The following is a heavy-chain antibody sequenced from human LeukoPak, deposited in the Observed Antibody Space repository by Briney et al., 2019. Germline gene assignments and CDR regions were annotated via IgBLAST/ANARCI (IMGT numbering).Heavy chain of an antibody. V-gene: IGHV1-69*13. Sequence: GASVKVSCKASGGTFSRYAMSWVRQAPGQGLEWMGGIIPIFGTASFAQKFQGRVTITADESTDTAYMELSSLRSEDTAVYYCARVVGYCSGGSCFGSNWFDPWGQGTLVTVSS. CDR3: ARVVGYCSGGSCFGSNWFDP. CDR1: GGTFSRYA. D-gene: IGHD2-15*01. CDR2: IIPIFGTA. J-gene: IGHJ5*02.